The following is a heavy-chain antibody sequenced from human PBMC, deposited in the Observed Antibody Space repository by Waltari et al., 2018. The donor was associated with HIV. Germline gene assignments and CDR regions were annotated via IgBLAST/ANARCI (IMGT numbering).Heavy chain of an antibody. CDR3: AREKAVVADY. J-gene: IGHJ4*02. CDR1: GFTFSSYE. V-gene: IGHV3-48*03. D-gene: IGHD2-15*01. CDR2: ISSSGGTI. Sequence: EVQLVESGGGLVQPGGSLSLSCAASGFTFSSYEMNWVRQAPGKGLEWVSYISSSGGTIYYADAVKGRFTISRDNAKRTLYLQMNSLRAEDTAVYYCAREKAVVADYWGQGTLVTVSS.